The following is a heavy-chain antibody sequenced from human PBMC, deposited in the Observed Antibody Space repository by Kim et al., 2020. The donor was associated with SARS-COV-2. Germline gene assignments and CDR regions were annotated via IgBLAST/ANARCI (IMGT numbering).Heavy chain of an antibody. D-gene: IGHD3-10*01. Sequence: GGSLRLSCAASGFTFSSYAMHWVRQAPGKGLEWVAVIWYDGSNKYYADSVKGRFTISRDNSKNTLYLQMNSLRAEDTAVYYCAKGGVRGVISDYYYGMDVWGQGTTVTVSS. J-gene: IGHJ6*02. CDR3: AKGGVRGVISDYYYGMDV. V-gene: IGHV3-33*06. CDR2: IWYDGSNK. CDR1: GFTFSSYA.